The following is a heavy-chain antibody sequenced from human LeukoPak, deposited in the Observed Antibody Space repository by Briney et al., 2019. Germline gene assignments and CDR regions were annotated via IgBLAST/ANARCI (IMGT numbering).Heavy chain of an antibody. Sequence: GGSLRLSCVASGFTFSSYEMNWVRQAPGKGLEWVSSISSSSSYIYYADSVKGRFTISRDNAKNSLYLQMNSLRAEDTAVYYCARVPPLLFCSGGSCFPRYYMDVWGKGTTVTVSS. CDR3: ARVPPLLFCSGGSCFPRYYMDV. CDR2: ISSSSSYI. V-gene: IGHV3-21*01. CDR1: GFTFSSYE. D-gene: IGHD2-15*01. J-gene: IGHJ6*03.